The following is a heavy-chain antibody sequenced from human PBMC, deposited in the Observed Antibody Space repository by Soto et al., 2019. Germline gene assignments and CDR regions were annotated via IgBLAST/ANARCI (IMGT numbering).Heavy chain of an antibody. D-gene: IGHD1-26*01. V-gene: IGHV1-18*01. Sequence: GXSXKVSCKASGYTXTSYGISLVRQAPGQGLEWMGWISAYNGNTNYAQKLQGRVTMTTDTSKSTAYMELRRLRSDDTAVYYCARVGIVGATNWFDPWGQGTLVTVS. CDR1: GYTXTSYG. CDR2: ISAYNGNT. J-gene: IGHJ5*02. CDR3: ARVGIVGATNWFDP.